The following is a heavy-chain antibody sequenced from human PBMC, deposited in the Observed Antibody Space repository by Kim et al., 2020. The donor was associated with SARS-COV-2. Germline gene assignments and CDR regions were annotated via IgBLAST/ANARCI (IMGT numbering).Heavy chain of an antibody. J-gene: IGHJ4*02. CDR3: TTDGETLVGATAWRGADY. V-gene: IGHV3-15*01. Sequence: GGSLRLSCAASGFTFSNAWMSWVRQAPGKGLEWVGRIKSKTDGGTTDYAAPVKGRFTISRDDSKNTLYLQMNSLKTEDTAVYYCTTDGETLVGATAWRGADYWGQGTLVTVSS. CDR1: GFTFSNAW. CDR2: IKSKTDGGTT. D-gene: IGHD1-26*01.